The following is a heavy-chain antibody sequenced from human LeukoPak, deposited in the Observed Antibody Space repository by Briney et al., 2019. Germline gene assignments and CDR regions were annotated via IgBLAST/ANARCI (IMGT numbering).Heavy chain of an antibody. CDR3: VKDRTGTYTLDY. J-gene: IGHJ4*02. V-gene: IGHV3-30-3*01. Sequence: GGSLRLSCAATGFTFSNYAIHWGRQAPGKGLEWVAFISDDGSRQHYADSVEGRFTISRDNSKNTLNLQMNSLRAEDTAVYYCVKDRTGTYTLDYWGQGTLVTVSS. CDR1: GFTFSNYA. CDR2: ISDDGSRQ. D-gene: IGHD3-10*01.